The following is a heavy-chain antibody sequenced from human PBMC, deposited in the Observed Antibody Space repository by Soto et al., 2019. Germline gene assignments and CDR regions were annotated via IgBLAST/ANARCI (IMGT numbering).Heavy chain of an antibody. CDR1: GGTFSSYA. V-gene: IGHV1-69*12. D-gene: IGHD2-2*01. CDR2: IIPIFGTA. CDR3: ARHVPAAGYYYGMDV. Sequence: QVQLVQSGSEVKKPGSSVKVSCKASGGTFSSYAISWVRQAPGQGLEWMGGIIPIFGTANYAQKFQGRVTITADESTSTAYMELSSRRSEDTAVYYCARHVPAAGYYYGMDVWGQGTTVTFSS. J-gene: IGHJ6*02.